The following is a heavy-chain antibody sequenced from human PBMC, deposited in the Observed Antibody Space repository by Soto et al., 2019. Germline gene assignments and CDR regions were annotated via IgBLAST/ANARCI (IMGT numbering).Heavy chain of an antibody. CDR2: IKSKTDGGTT. Sequence: PGGSLRLSCAASGFTFSNAWMSWVRQAPGKGLEWVGRIKSKTDGGTTDYAAPVKGRFTISRDDSKKTLYLQMNILKTEDTAVYYCTTEWGYHSYYGMDXWGQGTTVTVS. V-gene: IGHV3-15*01. CDR3: TTEWGYHSYYGMDX. J-gene: IGHJ6*02. D-gene: IGHD7-27*01. CDR1: GFTFSNAW.